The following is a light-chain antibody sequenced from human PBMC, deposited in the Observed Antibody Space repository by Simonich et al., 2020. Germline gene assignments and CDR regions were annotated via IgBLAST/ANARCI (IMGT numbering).Light chain of an antibody. CDR2: DVS. J-gene: IGLJ2*01. Sequence: QSALTQPRSVSGSPGQSVTISCTGTSSDVGGYNYVSWYQQHPGKAPKLMISDVSRRPSGVPGRFSGSKSGNTASLTISGLQAEDEADYYCCSYAGSSTVVFGGGTKLTVL. V-gene: IGLV2-11*01. CDR1: SSDVGGYNY. CDR3: CSYAGSSTVV.